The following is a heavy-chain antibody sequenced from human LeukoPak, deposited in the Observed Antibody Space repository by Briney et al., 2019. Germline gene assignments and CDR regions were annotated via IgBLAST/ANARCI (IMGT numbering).Heavy chain of an antibody. CDR1: GGSISSSSYY. CDR3: ARDSSYGSGSYPDY. D-gene: IGHD3-10*01. V-gene: IGHV4-39*07. J-gene: IGHJ4*02. Sequence: SETLSLTCTVSGGSISSSSYYWGWIRQPPGKGLEWIGSIYYSGSTYYNPSLKSRVTISVDTSKNQFSLKLSSVTAADTAVYYCARDSSYGSGSYPDYWGQGTLVTVSS. CDR2: IYYSGST.